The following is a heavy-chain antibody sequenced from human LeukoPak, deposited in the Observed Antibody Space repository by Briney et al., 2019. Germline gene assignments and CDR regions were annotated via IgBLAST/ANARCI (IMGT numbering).Heavy chain of an antibody. Sequence: GGSLRLSCAASGFTFSSYAMSWVRQAPGKGLEWVSAISGSGGSTYYADSVKGRFTISRGNSKNTLYLQMNSLRAEDTAVYYCARATAWGSSGWYYFDYWGQGTLVTVSS. J-gene: IGHJ4*02. CDR1: GFTFSSYA. CDR2: ISGSGGST. D-gene: IGHD6-19*01. CDR3: ARATAWGSSGWYYFDY. V-gene: IGHV3-23*01.